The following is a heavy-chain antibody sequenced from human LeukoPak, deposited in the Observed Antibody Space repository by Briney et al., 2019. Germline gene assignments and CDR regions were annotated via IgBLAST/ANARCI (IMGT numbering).Heavy chain of an antibody. J-gene: IGHJ5*02. CDR1: GDPISDYY. V-gene: IGHV4-59*12. D-gene: IGHD1-1*01. CDR2: VYYSGST. CDR3: AREGATGGTYNWFDP. Sequence: SETLSLTCTVSGDPISDYYWNWIRQPPGKRLEWIGYVYYSGSTNYNPSLESRVTISVSTSKNQFSLKLSSVTAADTAVYYCAREGATGGTYNWFDPWGQGTLVTVSS.